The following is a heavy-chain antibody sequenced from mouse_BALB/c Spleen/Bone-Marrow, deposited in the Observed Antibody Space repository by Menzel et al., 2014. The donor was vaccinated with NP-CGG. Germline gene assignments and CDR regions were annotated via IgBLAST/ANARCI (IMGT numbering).Heavy chain of an antibody. Sequence: QVQLQQSGPELVKPGASMRISCKASGYTFTSYFKHWVKQRPGQGLEWIGWIYPGNINIKYNENFKDKVTLTADKSSNTAHLQFSSLTSEDSAVYFCARGDYYRPVMDYWGQGTSVTVSS. CDR2: IYPGNINI. CDR3: ARGDYYRPVMDY. V-gene: IGHV1S56*01. J-gene: IGHJ4*01. CDR1: GYTFTSYF. D-gene: IGHD2-14*01.